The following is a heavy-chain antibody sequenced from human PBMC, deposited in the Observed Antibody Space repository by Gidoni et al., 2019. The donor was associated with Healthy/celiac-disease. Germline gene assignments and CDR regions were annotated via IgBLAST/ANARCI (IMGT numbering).Heavy chain of an antibody. V-gene: IGHV4-4*07. CDR3: ARDSSGWDPFASGYYYYGMDV. J-gene: IGHJ6*02. D-gene: IGHD6-19*01. CDR2: IYTSGST. CDR1: GGSISSYY. Sequence: QVQLQESGPGLVKPSETLSLTCTVSGGSISSYYWSWLRQPAGKGLEWIGRIYTSGSTNYNPSLKSRVTMSVDTSKNQFSLKLSSVTAADTAVYYCARDSSGWDPFASGYYYYGMDVWGQGTTVTVSS.